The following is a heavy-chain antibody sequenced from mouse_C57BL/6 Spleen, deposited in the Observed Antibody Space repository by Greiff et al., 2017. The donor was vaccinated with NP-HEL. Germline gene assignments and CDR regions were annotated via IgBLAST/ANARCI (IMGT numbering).Heavy chain of an antibody. CDR3: AIQEFAY. Sequence: QVQLKESGAELARPGASVKLSCKASGYTFTSYGISWVKQRTGQGLEWIGEIYPRSGNTYYNEKFKGKATLTADKSSSTAYMELRSLTSEDSAVYFCAIQEFAYWGQGTLVTVFA. J-gene: IGHJ3*01. CDR2: IYPRSGNT. CDR1: GYTFTSYG. V-gene: IGHV1-81*01.